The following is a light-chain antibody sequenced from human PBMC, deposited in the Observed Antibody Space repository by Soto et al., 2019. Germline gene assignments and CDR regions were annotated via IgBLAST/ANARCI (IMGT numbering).Light chain of an antibody. CDR2: GAS. CDR1: QSVRSSY. CDR3: QQYGDMWT. V-gene: IGKV3-20*01. Sequence: EIVLTQSPGTLSLSPGERATLTCRASQSVRSSYLAWYQQQPGQAPRLLIHGASRRATGIPDRFSGSGSGTDFTLTINRLEPEDFAVYFCQQYGDMWTFGQGTKVDI. J-gene: IGKJ1*01.